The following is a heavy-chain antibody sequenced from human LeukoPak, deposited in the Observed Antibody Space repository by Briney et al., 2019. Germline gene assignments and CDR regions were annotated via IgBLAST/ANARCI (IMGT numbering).Heavy chain of an antibody. CDR3: ARYDAYNSGWYDY. CDR2: IYYSGST. Sequence: PSETLSLTCTVSGGSISSGSYYWGWIRQPPGKGLEWIGNIYYSGSTYYNPSLKSRVTISVDTSKNHFSLKLSSVTAADTAVFYCARYDAYNSGWYDYWGQGTLVTVSS. J-gene: IGHJ4*02. D-gene: IGHD6-19*01. CDR1: GGSISSGSYY. V-gene: IGHV4-39*02.